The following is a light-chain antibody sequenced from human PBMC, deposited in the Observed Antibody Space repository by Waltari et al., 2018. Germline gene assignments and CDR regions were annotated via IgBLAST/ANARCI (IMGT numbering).Light chain of an antibody. J-gene: IGKJ5*01. V-gene: IGKV1-13*02. CDR1: QGVSST. CDR3: QQFNSYPP. Sequence: AIQLTQSPSSLSASVGDRVTITCRASQGVSSTLAWYQQKPGKPPKLLIYDASSLESGVPSRFSGSGSGTDFTLTINSLQPEDFATYYFQQFNSYPPFGQGTRLEIK. CDR2: DAS.